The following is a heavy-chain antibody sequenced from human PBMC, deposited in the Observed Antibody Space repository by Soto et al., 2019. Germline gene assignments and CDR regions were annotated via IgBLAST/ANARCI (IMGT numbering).Heavy chain of an antibody. CDR2: IVVGSGNT. CDR1: GFTVTSSA. J-gene: IGHJ4*02. Sequence: ASVKVSGKASGFTVTSSAVQWVRQARGQRLEWIGWIVVGSGNTNYAQKFQERVTITRDMSTSTAYMELSSLRSEDTAVYYCAAEYYHELDSSGLFAYRGKGTLVTVSS. CDR3: AAEYYHELDSSGLFAY. V-gene: IGHV1-58*01. D-gene: IGHD3-22*01.